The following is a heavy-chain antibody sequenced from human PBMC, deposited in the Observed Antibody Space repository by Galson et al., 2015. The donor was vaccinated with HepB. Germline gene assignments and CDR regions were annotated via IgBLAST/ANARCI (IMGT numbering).Heavy chain of an antibody. V-gene: IGHV5-51*01. D-gene: IGHD3-9*01. Sequence: QSGAEVKKPGESLKISCKGSGYSFTSYWIGWVRQMPGKGLEWMGIIYPGDSDTRYSPSFQGQVTISAVKSISTAYLQWSSLKASDTAMYYCASSRYFDWFQGYYYGMDVWGQGTTVTVSS. CDR2: IYPGDSDT. J-gene: IGHJ6*02. CDR3: ASSRYFDWFQGYYYGMDV. CDR1: GYSFTSYW.